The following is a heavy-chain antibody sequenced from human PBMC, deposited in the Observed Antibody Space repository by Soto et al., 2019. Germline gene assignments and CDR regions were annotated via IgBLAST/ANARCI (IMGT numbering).Heavy chain of an antibody. Sequence: QVQLVQSGAEVKKPGSSVKVSCKASGGTFSSYAISWVRQAPGQGLEWMGGIFPIFGTANYAQKFQGRVTITADESTSTAYMELSSLRSEDTAVYYCARDGGPYYDILTGYSGFDYWGQGTLVTVSS. D-gene: IGHD3-9*01. CDR1: GGTFSSYA. CDR3: ARDGGPYYDILTGYSGFDY. V-gene: IGHV1-69*01. CDR2: IFPIFGTA. J-gene: IGHJ4*02.